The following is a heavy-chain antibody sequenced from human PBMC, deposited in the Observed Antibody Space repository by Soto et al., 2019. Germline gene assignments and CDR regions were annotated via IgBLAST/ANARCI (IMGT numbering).Heavy chain of an antibody. CDR3: AREAGDYGHPYFDY. CDR1: GDTFSSYA. D-gene: IGHD3-10*01. V-gene: IGHV1-69*01. CDR2: IIPTFGTV. Sequence: QLVQSGPEVKKPGSSVKVSCKSVGDTFSSYAVSWVRQAPGHGLEWMGGIIPTFGTVNYAQKFQGRATITADEATRRSYMELSSLKSEDTAVYYCAREAGDYGHPYFDYWGQGTLISVSS. J-gene: IGHJ4*02.